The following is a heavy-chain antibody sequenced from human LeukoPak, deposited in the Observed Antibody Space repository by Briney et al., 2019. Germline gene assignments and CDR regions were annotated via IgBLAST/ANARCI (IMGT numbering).Heavy chain of an antibody. CDR2: ISYDGSNK. D-gene: IGHD6-19*01. V-gene: IGHV3-30*18. CDR3: AKDLIAVAGYYFDY. Sequence: GGSLRLSCAASGFTFSDYWMSWVRQAPGKGLEWVAVISYDGSNKYYADSVKGRFTISRDNSKNTLYLQMNSLRAEDTAVYYCAKDLIAVAGYYFDYWGQGTLVTVSS. J-gene: IGHJ4*02. CDR1: GFTFSDYW.